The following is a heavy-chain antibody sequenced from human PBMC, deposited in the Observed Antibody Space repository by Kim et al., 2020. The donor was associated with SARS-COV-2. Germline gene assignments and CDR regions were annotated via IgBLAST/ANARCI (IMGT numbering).Heavy chain of an antibody. CDR1: GFTFSSYG. CDR3: AKDVAYYGSTFDY. CDR2: ISRGGGSR. J-gene: IGHJ4*02. V-gene: IGHV3-23*01. D-gene: IGHD3-10*01. Sequence: GGSLRLSCAASGFTFSSYGMSWVRQTAGKGLEWVSTISRGGGSRYYADAVQGRFSISRDDSKNIVYLQMNSLRVDDTAVYYCAKDVAYYGSTFDYWGQGTLVTVSS.